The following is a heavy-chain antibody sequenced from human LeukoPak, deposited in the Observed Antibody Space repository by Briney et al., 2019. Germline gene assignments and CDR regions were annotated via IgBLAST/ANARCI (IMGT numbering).Heavy chain of an antibody. CDR2: INPNSGGT. D-gene: IGHD6-6*01. Sequence: ASVKVSCKASGYTFTSYDINWVRQATGQGLEWMGWINPNSGGTNYAQKFQGRVTMTRDTSISTAYMELSRLRFDDTAVYYCARLEYSSSAGDYWGQGTLVTVSS. V-gene: IGHV1-2*02. J-gene: IGHJ4*02. CDR3: ARLEYSSSAGDY. CDR1: GYTFTSYD.